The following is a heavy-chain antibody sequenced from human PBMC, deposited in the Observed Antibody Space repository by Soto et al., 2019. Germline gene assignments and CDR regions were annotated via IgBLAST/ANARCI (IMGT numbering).Heavy chain of an antibody. J-gene: IGHJ5*02. CDR1: GFTFRNAW. CDR3: KTDVAGYCISTTCNTAENWGDP. D-gene: IGHD2-8*02. CDR2: LRSGPDGGTA. Sequence: EVQLVESGGGLVKPGESLRLSCEASGFTFRNAWMSWVRQVAGKGLEWVGRLRSGPDGGTANYGAPVEGRFTVTRDDSRNTLYLQMHSLKTEDTGVYYCKTDVAGYCISTTCNTAENWGDPWGQGTLVIVSS. V-gene: IGHV3-15*01.